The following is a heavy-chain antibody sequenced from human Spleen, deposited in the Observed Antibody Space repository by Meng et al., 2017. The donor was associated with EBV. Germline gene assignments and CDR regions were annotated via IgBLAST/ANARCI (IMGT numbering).Heavy chain of an antibody. V-gene: IGHV4-34*01. Sequence: VHLKQWGAGLLKPSETLSLSCAVNGGAFSRPFWSWIRQPPGKGLEWVGEINSSGSTEYNPSLKSRVTISEDTSRNQVSLKVRSVTAADTAVYYCARGGPYYFDIWGRGTLVTVSS. CDR1: GGAFSRPF. J-gene: IGHJ2*01. CDR2: INSSGST. CDR3: ARGGPYYFDI.